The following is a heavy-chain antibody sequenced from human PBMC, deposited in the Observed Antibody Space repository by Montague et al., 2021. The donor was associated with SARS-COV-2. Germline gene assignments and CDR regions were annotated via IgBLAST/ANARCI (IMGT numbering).Heavy chain of an antibody. CDR2: IYTSGGT. V-gene: IGHV4-61*02. CDR1: GGSISSGDYY. Sequence: TLSLTCTVSGGSISSGDYYWSWIRQPPGKGLEWIGSIYTSGGTNYNPSLNSRVTILVDTSKNQFSLNLRSVTAADTAVYYCARVVGGTAWYFDNWGQGTLVTVSS. D-gene: IGHD6-19*01. CDR3: ARVVGGTAWYFDN. J-gene: IGHJ4*02.